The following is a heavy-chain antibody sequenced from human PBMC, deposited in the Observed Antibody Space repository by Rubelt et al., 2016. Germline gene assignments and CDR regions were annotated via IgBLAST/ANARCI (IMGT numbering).Heavy chain of an antibody. CDR2: IYYSGSP. CDR1: GGSISSGGYY. Sequence: QVQLQESGPGLVKPSQTLSLTCTVSGGSISSGGYYWSWIRQHPGKGLEWIGYIYYSGSPYYNPSLKSRVTISVDTSKNQFSRRLSSGTAADTAGYYCARERGSYGMDVWGQGTTVTVSS. CDR3: ARERGSYGMDV. J-gene: IGHJ6*02. V-gene: IGHV4-31*03. D-gene: IGHD3-16*01.